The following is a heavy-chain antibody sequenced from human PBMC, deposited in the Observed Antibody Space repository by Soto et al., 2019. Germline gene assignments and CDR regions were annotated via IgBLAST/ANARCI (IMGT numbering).Heavy chain of an antibody. Sequence: SETLSLTCTVSGGSITSGGYYWSWIREHPGKGLEWIGYIYYSGSTYYNPSLKSRVTISVDTSKNQFSLKLSSVTAADTAVYYCARDQGSSSDYYYYYYMDVWGKGTTVTVSS. D-gene: IGHD6-6*01. V-gene: IGHV4-31*03. J-gene: IGHJ6*03. CDR3: ARDQGSSSDYYYYYYMDV. CDR2: IYYSGST. CDR1: GGSITSGGYY.